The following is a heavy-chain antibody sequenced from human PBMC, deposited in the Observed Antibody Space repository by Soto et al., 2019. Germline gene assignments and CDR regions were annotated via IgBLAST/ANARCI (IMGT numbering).Heavy chain of an antibody. CDR2: IYYSGST. D-gene: IGHD3-10*01. V-gene: IGHV4-59*08. Sequence: QVQLQESGPGLVKPSETLSLTCTVSGGSISSYYWSWIRQPPGKGLECIGYIYYSGSTNYNPSLKIRVTITVEPPKNQCSLQLTTVTAADTAVYYCARLTSGSGSYYPHVFDPWGQGTLVTVSS. CDR3: ARLTSGSGSYYPHVFDP. J-gene: IGHJ5*02. CDR1: GGSISSYY.